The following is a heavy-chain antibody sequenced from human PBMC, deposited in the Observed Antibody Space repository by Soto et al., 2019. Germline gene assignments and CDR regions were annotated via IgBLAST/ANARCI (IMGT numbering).Heavy chain of an antibody. CDR3: ASQGDDFWTGYPADX. D-gene: IGHD3-3*01. CDR1: GFTFSDYY. Sequence: GGSLRLSFAASGFTFSDYYMSWIRQAPGKGLEWVSYISSSGSTIYYAYSVKGRFTISIDNAKNSLYLQMNSLRAEDTAVYYCASQGDDFWTGYPADXWGQGTLVTVSX. J-gene: IGHJ4*02. V-gene: IGHV3-11*01. CDR2: ISSSGSTI.